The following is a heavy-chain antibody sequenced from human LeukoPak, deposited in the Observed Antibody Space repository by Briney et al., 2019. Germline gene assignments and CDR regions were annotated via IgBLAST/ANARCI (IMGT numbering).Heavy chain of an antibody. V-gene: IGHV4-34*01. CDR1: GGSFSGYY. CDR3: AREEVGAKGYYYYYMDV. Sequence: SETLSLTCAVYGGSFSGYYWSWIRQPPGKGLEWIGEINHSGSTNYNPSLKSRVTISVDTSKNQFSLKLSSVTAADTAIYYCAREEVGAKGYYYYYMDVWGKGTTVTISS. CDR2: INHSGST. D-gene: IGHD1-26*01. J-gene: IGHJ6*03.